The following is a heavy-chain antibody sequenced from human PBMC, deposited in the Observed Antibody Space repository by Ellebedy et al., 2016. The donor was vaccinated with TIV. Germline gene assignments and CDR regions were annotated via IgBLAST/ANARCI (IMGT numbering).Heavy chain of an antibody. CDR2: IAPSDSYT. V-gene: IGHV5-10-1*01. CDR3: MAGIGAS. D-gene: IGHD3-10*01. J-gene: IGHJ5*02. CDR1: GYNFTAYW. Sequence: GESLKISCKGSGYNFTAYWIYWVRQMPEKGLEWMGRIAPSDSYTNYNPSLQGHVTFSTDKSLSTAYLHWSRLEASDTAMYYCMAGIGASWGQGTLVTVSS.